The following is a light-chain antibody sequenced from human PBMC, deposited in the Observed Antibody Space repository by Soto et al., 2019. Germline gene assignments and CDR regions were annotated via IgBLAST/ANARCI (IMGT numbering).Light chain of an antibody. CDR1: SGHSSYA. CDR2: VNSDGSH. J-gene: IGLJ2*01. CDR3: QTWGTAYVL. Sequence: QSVLTQSPSASASLGASVKLTCTLSSGHSSYAIAWHQQQPEKGPRYLMKVNSDGSHSKGDGIPVRFSGSSSGAERYFTISSLQSEDEADYYCQTWGTAYVLFGGGTKLTVL. V-gene: IGLV4-69*01.